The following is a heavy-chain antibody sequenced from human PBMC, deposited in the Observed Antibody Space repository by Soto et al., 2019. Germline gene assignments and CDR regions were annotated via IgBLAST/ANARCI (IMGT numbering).Heavy chain of an antibody. D-gene: IGHD7-27*01. Sequence: QVQLVESGGGGVQPGRSLRLSCAASGFTFSSYGMHWVRQAPGKGLEWVAVISYDGSNKYYADSVKGRFTISRDNSKNTLYLQMNSLRAEDTAVYYCAKEGTGVDSTYFDYWGQGTLVTVSS. CDR2: ISYDGSNK. CDR3: AKEGTGVDSTYFDY. CDR1: GFTFSSYG. V-gene: IGHV3-30*18. J-gene: IGHJ4*02.